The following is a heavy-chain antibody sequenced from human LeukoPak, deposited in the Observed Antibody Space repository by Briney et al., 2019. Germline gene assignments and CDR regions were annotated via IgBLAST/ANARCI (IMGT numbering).Heavy chain of an antibody. J-gene: IGHJ6*02. V-gene: IGHV1-2*02. D-gene: IGHD1-26*01. Sequence: ASVKVSCKASGYTFTGYYMHWVRQAPGQGLEWMGWINPNSGGTNYAQKFQGRVTMTRDTSISTAYMELSRLRSDDTAVYYCARAYSGSYFFGGPSYYYGMDVWGQGTTVTVSS. CDR1: GYTFTGYY. CDR2: INPNSGGT. CDR3: ARAYSGSYFFGGPSYYYGMDV.